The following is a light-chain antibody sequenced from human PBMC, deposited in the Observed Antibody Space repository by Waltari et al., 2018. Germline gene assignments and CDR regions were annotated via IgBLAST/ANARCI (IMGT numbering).Light chain of an antibody. CDR2: AAS. Sequence: IQLNQSPSSLSAAVGDRVNITCRASKDISNFLAWYQQKPGKSPNLHINAASTLQSGDPSRFSGSRSGTDFTLTISSLQPEDFATYYCQLLNSSQWTFGQGTMVEI. CDR1: KDISNF. CDR3: QLLNSSQWT. V-gene: IGKV1-9*01. J-gene: IGKJ1*01.